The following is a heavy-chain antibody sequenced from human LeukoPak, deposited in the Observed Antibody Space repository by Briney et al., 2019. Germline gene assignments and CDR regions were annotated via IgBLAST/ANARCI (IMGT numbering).Heavy chain of an antibody. D-gene: IGHD6-19*01. V-gene: IGHV3-9*01. Sequence: PGRSLRLSCAASGFTFDDYAMHWVRQAPGKGLEWVSGISWNSGSIGYADSVKGRFTISRDNAKNSLYLQMNSLRAEDTAVYYCARGSIAVAGNYLDYWGQGTLVTVSS. J-gene: IGHJ4*02. CDR1: GFTFDDYA. CDR3: ARGSIAVAGNYLDY. CDR2: ISWNSGSI.